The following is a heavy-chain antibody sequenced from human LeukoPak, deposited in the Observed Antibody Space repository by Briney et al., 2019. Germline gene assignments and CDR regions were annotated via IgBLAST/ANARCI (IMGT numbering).Heavy chain of an antibody. CDR3: ARGIPLDC. Sequence: GGSLRLSCAASGFTFSSYALNWVRQAPGKGLEWVCYISSSATTVYYADSVKGRFTISRDNGKNSLYLQMNSLRAEDTAVYYCARGIPLDCWGQGTLVTVSS. V-gene: IGHV3-48*03. J-gene: IGHJ4*02. CDR2: ISSSATTV. CDR1: GFTFSSYA.